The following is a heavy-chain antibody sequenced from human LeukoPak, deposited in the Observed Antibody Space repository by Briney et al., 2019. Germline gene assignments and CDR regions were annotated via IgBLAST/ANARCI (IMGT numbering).Heavy chain of an antibody. V-gene: IGHV3-53*01. CDR1: GFTVSSNY. D-gene: IGHD3-22*01. CDR2: IYSGGST. CDR3: ARSYDSSGYYGDCGY. J-gene: IGHJ4*02. Sequence: GGSLRLSCAASGFTVSSNYVSWVRQAPGKGLEWVSVIYSGGSTYYADPVKGRFTISRDNSKNTLYLQMNSLRAEDTAVYYCARSYDSSGYYGDCGYWGQGTLVTVSS.